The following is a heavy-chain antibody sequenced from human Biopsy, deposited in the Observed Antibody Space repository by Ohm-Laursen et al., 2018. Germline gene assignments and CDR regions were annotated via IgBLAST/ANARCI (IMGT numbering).Heavy chain of an antibody. Sequence: GSLRLSCTASGFTFSSYSMNWVRQAPGKGPEWISYISETSSHIYDADSVKGRFTVARDNAKNSLYLQLNSLRAEDTAVYYCARDSRRTAREGGMDVWGQGTTVTVSS. CDR1: GFTFSSYS. V-gene: IGHV3-21*01. CDR2: ISETSSHI. D-gene: IGHD6-6*01. J-gene: IGHJ6*02. CDR3: ARDSRRTAREGGMDV.